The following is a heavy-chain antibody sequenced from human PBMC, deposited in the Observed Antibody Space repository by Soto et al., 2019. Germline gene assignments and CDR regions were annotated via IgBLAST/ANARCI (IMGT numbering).Heavy chain of an antibody. CDR3: AKGAYCSGGSCYPGTEYFQH. Sequence: GGSLRLSCAASGFTFSSYAMSWVRQAPGKGLEWVSAISGSGGSTYYADSVKGRFTISRDNSKNTLYLQMNSLRAEDKGVYYCAKGAYCSGGSCYPGTEYFQHWGQGTLVTVSS. D-gene: IGHD2-15*01. J-gene: IGHJ1*01. CDR1: GFTFSSYA. V-gene: IGHV3-23*01. CDR2: ISGSGGST.